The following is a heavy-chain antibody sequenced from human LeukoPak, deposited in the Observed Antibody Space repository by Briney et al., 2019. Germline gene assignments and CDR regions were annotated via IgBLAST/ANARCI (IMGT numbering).Heavy chain of an antibody. V-gene: IGHV1-69*04. Sequence: SVKVSCKASGGTFSCYAISWVRQAPGQGLEWMGRIIPILGVANYAQKFQGRVTITADKSTSTAYMELSSLRSEDTAAYYCASPPGYSGYDLYYFDYWGGGTLVTVSS. J-gene: IGHJ4*02. CDR3: ASPPGYSGYDLYYFDY. D-gene: IGHD5-12*01. CDR2: IIPILGVA. CDR1: GGTFSCYA.